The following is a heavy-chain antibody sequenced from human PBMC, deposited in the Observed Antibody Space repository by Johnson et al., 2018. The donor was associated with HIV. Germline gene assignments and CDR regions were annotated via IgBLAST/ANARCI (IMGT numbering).Heavy chain of an antibody. D-gene: IGHD3-10*02. CDR2: INWNGGSR. J-gene: IGHJ3*02. V-gene: IGHV3-20*04. CDR3: ARVSKYIIQGLSSDVSVDAFDI. Sequence: EVQLVESGGGVVRPGGSLRLSCAASGFTFDDHDMGWVREVSGQGLEWVSGINWNGGSRDFTDSVKGRFSISRDNAKKSLYLQMNRLRVGDTALYYCARVSKYIIQGLSSDVSVDAFDIWGRGTMVIVSS. CDR1: GFTFDDHD.